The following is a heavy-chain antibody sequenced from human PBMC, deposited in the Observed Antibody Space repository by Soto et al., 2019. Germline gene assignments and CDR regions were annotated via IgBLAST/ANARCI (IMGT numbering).Heavy chain of an antibody. V-gene: IGHV4-61*01. CDR2: IYSSGST. D-gene: IGHD6-13*01. CDR1: DGSVSSGSYY. J-gene: IGHJ4*02. Sequence: KTSETLSLTCTVSDGSVSSGSYYWTWVRQPPGKGLEWIGYIYSSGSTLYSPSLKSRVIISLDTSMKQFSLKVSSVTAADTAVYYCARDSLGFFDSWGQGTLVTVSS. CDR3: ARDSLGFFDS.